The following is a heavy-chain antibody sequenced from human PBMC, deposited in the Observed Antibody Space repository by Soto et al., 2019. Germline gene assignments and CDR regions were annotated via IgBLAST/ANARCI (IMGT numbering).Heavy chain of an antibody. D-gene: IGHD2-2*01. Sequence: TVFGGSIRDVGCYWSWNHKHPGKGLEWIGYIYYSGSTYYNPSLKSRVTISVDTSKNQFSLKLSSVTAADTAVYYCAREGVVVPAALKPRGRDGFDIWGQGTMVTVSS. J-gene: IGHJ3*02. CDR2: IYYSGST. V-gene: IGHV4-31*02. CDR3: AREGVVVPAALKPRGRDGFDI. CDR1: GGSIRDVGCY.